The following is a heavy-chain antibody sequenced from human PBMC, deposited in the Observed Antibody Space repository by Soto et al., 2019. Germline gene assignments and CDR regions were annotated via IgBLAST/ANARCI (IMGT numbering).Heavy chain of an antibody. CDR1: GGSFSGYY. J-gene: IGHJ5*02. CDR2: INHSGST. CDR3: ARGEAAADWFDP. Sequence: SETLSLTCAVYGGSFSGYYWSWIRQPPGKGLEWIGEINHSGSTNYNPSLKSRVTISVDTSKNQFSLKLSSVTAADTAVYYCARGEAAADWFDPWSQGTLVTVSS. D-gene: IGHD6-13*01. V-gene: IGHV4-34*01.